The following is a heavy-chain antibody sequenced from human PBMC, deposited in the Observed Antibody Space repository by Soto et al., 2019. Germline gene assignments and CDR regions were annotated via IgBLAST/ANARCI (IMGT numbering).Heavy chain of an antibody. CDR3: ARGGTVVNGFDY. J-gene: IGHJ4*02. CDR1: GGSISSGDYY. CDR2: IYYSGST. D-gene: IGHD2-15*01. Sequence: PSETLSLTCTVSGGSISSGDYYWSWIRQPPGMGLEWIGYIYYSGSTNYNPSLKSRVTISVDTSKNQFSLKLSSVTAADTAVYYCARGGTVVNGFDYWGQGTLVTVSS. V-gene: IGHV4-61*08.